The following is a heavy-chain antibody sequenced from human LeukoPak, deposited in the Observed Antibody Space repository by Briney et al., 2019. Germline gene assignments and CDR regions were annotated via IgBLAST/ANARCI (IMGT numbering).Heavy chain of an antibody. CDR3: ARGASNYGSFWFDP. Sequence: SETLSLTCTVSGGSISSYYWSWIRQHPGKGLEWIENIYYSGSTSYNPSLKSRVTISVDTSKNQFSLKLNSVTAADTAVYYCARGASNYGSFWFDPWGQGTLVTVSS. D-gene: IGHD4-11*01. CDR1: GGSISSYY. CDR2: IYYSGST. J-gene: IGHJ5*02. V-gene: IGHV4-59*06.